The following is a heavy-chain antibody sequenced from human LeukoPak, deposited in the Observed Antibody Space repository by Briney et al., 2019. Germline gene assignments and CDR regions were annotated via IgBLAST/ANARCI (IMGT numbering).Heavy chain of an antibody. CDR3: ARGRTEENHFGVVIYYYYGVDV. CDR1: GGSISSYY. D-gene: IGHD3-3*01. Sequence: KSSETLSLTCTVSGGSISSYYWSWIRQPPGKGLEWIGYIYYSGSTNYNPSLKSRVTISADTSKNQFSLKLSSVTAADTAVYYCARGRTEENHFGVVIYYYYGVDVWGQGTTVTVSS. CDR2: IYYSGST. J-gene: IGHJ6*02. V-gene: IGHV4-59*01.